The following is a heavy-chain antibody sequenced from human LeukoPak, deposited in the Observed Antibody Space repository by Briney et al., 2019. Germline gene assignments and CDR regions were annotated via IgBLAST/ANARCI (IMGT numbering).Heavy chain of an antibody. CDR1: GFTFSSYG. V-gene: IGHV3-30*18. Sequence: GGSLRLSCAASGFTFSSYGMHWVRQAPGKGLEWVAVISYDGSNKYYADSVKGRFAISRDNSKNTLYLQMNSLRAEDTAVYYCAKTWQLGYWGQGTLVTVSS. D-gene: IGHD6-6*01. CDR2: ISYDGSNK. CDR3: AKTWQLGY. J-gene: IGHJ4*02.